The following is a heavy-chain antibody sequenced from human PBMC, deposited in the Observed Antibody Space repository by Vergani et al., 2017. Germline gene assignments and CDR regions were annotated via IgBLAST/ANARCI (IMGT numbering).Heavy chain of an antibody. CDR3: VKDIAASGNYWYFDL. Sequence: EVQLVESGGGVVRPGESLRLSCAASGFTFHDYGMNWVRQVPGKGLEWVCGINWNGDSSGYADSVKGRFTISRDNGKNSLYLHMNSLRAEDTALYYCVKDIAASGNYWYFDLWGRGTLVTVSS. CDR1: GFTFHDYG. D-gene: IGHD6-13*01. CDR2: INWNGDSS. J-gene: IGHJ2*01. V-gene: IGHV3-20*04.